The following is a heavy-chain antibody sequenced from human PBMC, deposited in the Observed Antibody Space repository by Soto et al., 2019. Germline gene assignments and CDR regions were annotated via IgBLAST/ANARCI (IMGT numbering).Heavy chain of an antibody. Sequence: QVQLVQSGAEVKKPGSSVKVTCKASGGTFSSYTISWVRQAPGQGLEWTGRIIPILGIANYAQKFQGRVTITADKSTSTAYMELSSLRSEDTAVYYCARGHIVVEACAFDIWGQGTRVAVSS. CDR2: IIPILGIA. CDR3: ARGHIVVEACAFDI. D-gene: IGHD2-21*01. V-gene: IGHV1-69*02. CDR1: GGTFSSYT. J-gene: IGHJ3*02.